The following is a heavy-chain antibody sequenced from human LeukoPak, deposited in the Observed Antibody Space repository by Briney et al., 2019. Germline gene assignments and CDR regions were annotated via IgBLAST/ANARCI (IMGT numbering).Heavy chain of an antibody. CDR1: GCSIGSYY. CDR2: IYYSGST. Sequence: SETQTLPCTVSGCSIGSYYLNWVRQPPGKGLEWVGYIYYSGSTNYNPALKSRVTISVDASKNQCPLKLSSLHAEDTAVYSCARGNYYDSSGYYYGGTYFTYCGQGTLVTVSS. CDR3: ARGNYYDSSGYYYGGTYFTY. D-gene: IGHD3-22*01. J-gene: IGHJ4*02. V-gene: IGHV4-59*01.